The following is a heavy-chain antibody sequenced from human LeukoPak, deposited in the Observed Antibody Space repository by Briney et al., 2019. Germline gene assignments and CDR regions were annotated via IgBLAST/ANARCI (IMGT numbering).Heavy chain of an antibody. CDR2: ISSSSSTI. J-gene: IGHJ4*02. CDR3: AKARGWYYFDY. D-gene: IGHD2-15*01. Sequence: GGSLRLSCVASGFIFSSYSMNWVRQAPGKGLEWVSYISSSSSTIYYADSVKGRFTISRDNAKNSLYLQMNSLRAEDTALYYCAKARGWYYFDYWGQGTLVTVSS. CDR1: GFIFSSYS. V-gene: IGHV3-48*04.